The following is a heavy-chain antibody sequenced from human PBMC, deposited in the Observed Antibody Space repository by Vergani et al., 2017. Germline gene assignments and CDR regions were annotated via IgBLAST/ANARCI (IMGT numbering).Heavy chain of an antibody. J-gene: IGHJ6*02. Sequence: QVQLVESGGGVVQPGRSLRLSCAASGFTFSSYGMHWVRQAPGKGLEWVAVIWYDGSNKYYADSVKGRFTISGDNSKNTLYLQMNRLRAEDTAVYYCAREKSSGGMGMDVWGQGTTVTVSS. CDR1: GFTFSSYG. CDR2: IWYDGSNK. CDR3: AREKSSGGMGMDV. D-gene: IGHD2-15*01. V-gene: IGHV3-33*01.